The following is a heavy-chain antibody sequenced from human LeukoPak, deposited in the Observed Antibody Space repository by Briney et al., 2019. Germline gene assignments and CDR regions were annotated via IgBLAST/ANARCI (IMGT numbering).Heavy chain of an antibody. CDR3: ARDVGTVYYYDSSGPYDY. D-gene: IGHD3-22*01. J-gene: IGHJ4*02. Sequence: PGGSLRLSCAASGFTFSSYRMTWVRQAPGKGLEWVSYISSSSSTIYYADSVKGRFTISRDNAKNSLYLQMNSLRDEDTAVYYCARDVGTVYYYDSSGPYDYWGQGTLVTVSS. CDR2: ISSSSSTI. CDR1: GFTFSSYR. V-gene: IGHV3-48*02.